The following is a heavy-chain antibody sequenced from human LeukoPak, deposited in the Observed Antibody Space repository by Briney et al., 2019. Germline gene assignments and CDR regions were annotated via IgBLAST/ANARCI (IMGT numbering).Heavy chain of an antibody. D-gene: IGHD3-9*01. V-gene: IGHV3-30-3*01. J-gene: IGHJ4*02. CDR2: ISYDGSNK. CDR3: AKDGARRYFDWLSSIYFDY. Sequence: PGGSLRLSCAASGFTFSSYAMHWVRQAPGKGLEWVAVISYDGSNKYYADSVKGRFTISRDNSKNTLYLQMNSLRAEDTAVYYCAKDGARRYFDWLSSIYFDYWGQGTLVTVSS. CDR1: GFTFSSYA.